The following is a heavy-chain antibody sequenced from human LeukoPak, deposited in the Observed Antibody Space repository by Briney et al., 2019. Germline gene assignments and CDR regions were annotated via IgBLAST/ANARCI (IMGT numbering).Heavy chain of an antibody. V-gene: IGHV4-4*07. Sequence: NPSETLSLTCTVSGGSISSYYWSWIRQPAGKGLERIGRIYTSGSTNYNPSLKSRVTMSVDTSKNQFSLKLSSVTAADTAVYYCARDGYYDSSGYYFWFDYWGQGTLVTVSS. D-gene: IGHD3-22*01. CDR1: GGSISSYY. CDR2: IYTSGST. CDR3: ARDGYYDSSGYYFWFDY. J-gene: IGHJ4*02.